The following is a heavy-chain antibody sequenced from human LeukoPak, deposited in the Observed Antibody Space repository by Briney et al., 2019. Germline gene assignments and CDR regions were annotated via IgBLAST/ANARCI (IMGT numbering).Heavy chain of an antibody. J-gene: IGHJ4*02. V-gene: IGHV3-23*01. CDR2: ISGSGGST. D-gene: IGHD3-22*01. CDR3: ASIRHYYDSSGYYY. Sequence: PGGSLRLSCAASGFTFSSYAMSWVRQAPGKGLEWVSAISGSGGSTYYADSVKGRFTISRDNAKNSLYLQMNSLRAEDTAVYYCASIRHYYDSSGYYYWGQGTLVTVSS. CDR1: GFTFSSYA.